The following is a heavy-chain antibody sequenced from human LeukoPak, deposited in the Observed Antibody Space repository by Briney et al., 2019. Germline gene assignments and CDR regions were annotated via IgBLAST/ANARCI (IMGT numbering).Heavy chain of an antibody. CDR1: GYTFTSYN. CDR3: ARDRGIVGAKPIFDN. J-gene: IGHJ4*02. CDR2: ISAYSGNT. V-gene: IGHV1-18*01. D-gene: IGHD1-26*01. Sequence: ASVKVSCKTSGYTFTSYNINWVRQVPGQGLEWMGWISAYSGNTNYAQKLQGRVTMTTDTSTNTAYMDLRGLISDDTAVYYCARDRGIVGAKPIFDNWGQGTLVTVSS.